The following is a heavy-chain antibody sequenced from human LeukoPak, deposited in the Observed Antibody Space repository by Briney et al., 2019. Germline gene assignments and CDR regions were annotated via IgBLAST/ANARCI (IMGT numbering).Heavy chain of an antibody. CDR2: IYPGNSDT. Sequence: GEALKTYRKGFGYSLTRYLLGLVPQIPRKGLGWMGIIYPGNSDTRYSPSFQGQVTISADKSISTAYLQWNSLKASDTAMYYCARQSGWFHPWGQGTLVTVSS. CDR1: GYSLTRYL. CDR3: ARQSGWFHP. J-gene: IGHJ5*02. V-gene: IGHV5-51*01.